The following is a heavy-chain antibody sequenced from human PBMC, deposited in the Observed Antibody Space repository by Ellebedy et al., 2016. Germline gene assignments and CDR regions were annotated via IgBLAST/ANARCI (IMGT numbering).Heavy chain of an antibody. V-gene: IGHV3-30-3*01. CDR2: ISYDGSNK. J-gene: IGHJ4*02. D-gene: IGHD3-22*01. CDR3: AREGASDSSGYYLDY. Sequence: GGSLRLXXAASGFTFSSYAMHWVRQAPGKGLEWVAVISYDGSNKYYADSVKGRFTISRDNSKNTLYLQMNSLRAEDTAIYYCAREGASDSSGYYLDYWGQGTLVTVSS. CDR1: GFTFSSYA.